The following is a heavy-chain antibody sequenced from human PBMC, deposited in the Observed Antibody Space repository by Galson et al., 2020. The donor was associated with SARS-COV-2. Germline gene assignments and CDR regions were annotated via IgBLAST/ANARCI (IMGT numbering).Heavy chain of an antibody. J-gene: IGHJ4*02. CDR2: ISTNGGTT. Sequence: GGSLRLSCAASGFTFSSYGFHWVRQAPGKGLEYVSVISTNGGTTYYVNSVKGRFTISRDNSKNTLYLQMGSLRAEDMAVYYCARAQKRAGSGMGADWGQGTLVTVSS. D-gene: IGHD3-10*01. V-gene: IGHV3-64*01. CDR3: ARAQKRAGSGMGAD. CDR1: GFTFSSYG.